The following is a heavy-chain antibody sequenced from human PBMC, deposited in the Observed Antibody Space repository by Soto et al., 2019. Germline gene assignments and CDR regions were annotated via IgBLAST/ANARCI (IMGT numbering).Heavy chain of an antibody. CDR2: VTYSGANT. CDR1: GFTFGSYA. CDR3: ATPSLSTGGYSSFDS. V-gene: IGHV3-23*01. J-gene: IGHJ4*02. D-gene: IGHD1-26*01. Sequence: EVQLLESGGGLVQPRGSLRLSCAASGFTFGSYAMSWVRQAPGKGLEWVSLVTYSGANTYYAGSVTGRFTISRDNSRNTLYLQLSSLRVEDTAVYYCATPSLSTGGYSSFDSWGRGTLVTVSS.